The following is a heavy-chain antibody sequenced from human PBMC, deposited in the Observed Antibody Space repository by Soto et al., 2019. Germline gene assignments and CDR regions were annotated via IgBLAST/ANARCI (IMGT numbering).Heavy chain of an antibody. CDR2: INHSGST. D-gene: IGHD3-10*01. V-gene: IGHV4-34*01. Sequence: SETLSLTCTVYGGSFSGYYWTWIRQPPGTGLEWIGEINHSGSTNYNPSLKSRVTISVDTSKNQFSLKLSSVTAADTAVYYCARIITMVPEGWFDPWGQGTLVTVSS. CDR1: GGSFSGYY. CDR3: ARIITMVPEGWFDP. J-gene: IGHJ5*02.